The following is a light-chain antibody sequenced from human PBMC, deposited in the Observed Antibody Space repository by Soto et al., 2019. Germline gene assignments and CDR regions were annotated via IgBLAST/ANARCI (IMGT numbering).Light chain of an antibody. V-gene: IGLV2-14*02. CDR1: NNDVGNYKL. CDR3: SSYTSSSPYV. Sequence: QSALTQPASVSESPGQSITISCTGTNNDVGNYKLVSWFQHHLGKAPKLMIYGVSNRPSGVSNRFSGSKSGNTASLTISGLQAEDEADYYCSSYTSSSPYVFGTGTKLTVL. CDR2: GVS. J-gene: IGLJ1*01.